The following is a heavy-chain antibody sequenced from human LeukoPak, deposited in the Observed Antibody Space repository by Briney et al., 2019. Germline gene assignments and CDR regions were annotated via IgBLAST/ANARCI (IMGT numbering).Heavy chain of an antibody. CDR2: ISAYNGNT. V-gene: IGHV1-18*01. CDR1: GGTFSSYA. D-gene: IGHD5-18*01. J-gene: IGHJ4*02. CDR3: ARVKRGYSYGYEGRFDY. Sequence: ASVKVSCKASGGTFSSYAISWVRQAPGQGLEWMGWISAYNGNTNYAQKLQGRVTMTTDTSTSTAYMELRSLRSDDTAVYYCARVKRGYSYGYEGRFDYWGQGTLVTASS.